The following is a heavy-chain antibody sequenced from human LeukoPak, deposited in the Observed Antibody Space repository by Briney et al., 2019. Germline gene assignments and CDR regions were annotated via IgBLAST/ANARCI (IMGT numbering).Heavy chain of an antibody. CDR3: AKGPTYYFDSSALKYFDY. V-gene: IGHV3-23*01. D-gene: IGHD3-22*01. Sequence: PGGSPRLSCAASGFTFSSYAMSWVRQAPGKGLEWVSAISGSGGSTYYADSVKGRFTISRDNSKNTMYLQMNSLRAEDTAVYYCAKGPTYYFDSSALKYFDYWGQGTLVTDSS. J-gene: IGHJ4*02. CDR2: ISGSGGST. CDR1: GFTFSSYA.